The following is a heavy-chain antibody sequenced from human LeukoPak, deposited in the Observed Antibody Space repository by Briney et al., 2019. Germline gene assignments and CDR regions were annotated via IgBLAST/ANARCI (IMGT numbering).Heavy chain of an antibody. CDR3: ARDQGVAYCGGDCYFGRDYYYGMDV. V-gene: IGHV1-69*05. Sequence: SVKVSCKASGGTFSSYAISWVRQAPGQGLEWMGGIIPIFGTANYAQKLQGRVTMTTDTSTSTAYMELRSLRSDDAAVYYCARDQGVAYCGGDCYFGRDYYYGMDVWGQGTTVTVSS. CDR2: IIPIFGTA. D-gene: IGHD2-21*02. CDR1: GGTFSSYA. J-gene: IGHJ6*02.